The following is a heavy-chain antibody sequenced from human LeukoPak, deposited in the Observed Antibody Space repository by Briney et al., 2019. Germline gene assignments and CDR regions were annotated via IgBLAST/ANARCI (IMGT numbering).Heavy chain of an antibody. V-gene: IGHV4-39*01. CDR2: IYHSGKT. CDR3: GRHDRGDYPDH. Sequence: SETLSLTCTVSSGSIRTTDYYWGWIRQPPGKGLEWIGSIYHSGKTYYNPSLKSRVTISVDTSKNQFPLKLTFVTAADTAVYYCGRHDRGDYPDHWGQGTLVTVSS. J-gene: IGHJ4*02. D-gene: IGHD3-22*01. CDR1: SGSIRTTDYY.